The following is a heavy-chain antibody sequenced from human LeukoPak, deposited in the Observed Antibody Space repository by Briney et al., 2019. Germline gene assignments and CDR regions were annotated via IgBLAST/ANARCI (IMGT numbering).Heavy chain of an antibody. V-gene: IGHV5-51*01. CDR3: ARHSDAAMVVDY. D-gene: IGHD5-18*01. CDR2: TYPGDSDT. J-gene: IGHJ4*02. Sequence: GESLKISCKGSGYSFTNYWIGWVRQMSGKGLEWMGITYPGDSDTTYSPSFQGQVTISADKSINTAYLQWSSLKASDTAMYYCARHSDAAMVVDYWGQGTLVTVSS. CDR1: GYSFTNYW.